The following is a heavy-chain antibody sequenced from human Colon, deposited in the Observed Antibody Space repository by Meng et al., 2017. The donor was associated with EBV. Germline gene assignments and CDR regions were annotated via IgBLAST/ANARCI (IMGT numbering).Heavy chain of an antibody. Sequence: QVQLADSGPGPVKPSQTLSLTCTVSGDSISSTDYYWSWVRQPPGKGLEWTGYIYYSGSRYYNPSLKSRVTISVDTSKNQFSLKLSSVTAADTAVYYCARASYGSGSPLGESWFDPWGQGTLVTVSS. CDR1: GDSISSTDYY. CDR3: ARASYGSGSPLGESWFDP. D-gene: IGHD3-10*01. V-gene: IGHV4-30-4*01. CDR2: IYYSGSR. J-gene: IGHJ5*02.